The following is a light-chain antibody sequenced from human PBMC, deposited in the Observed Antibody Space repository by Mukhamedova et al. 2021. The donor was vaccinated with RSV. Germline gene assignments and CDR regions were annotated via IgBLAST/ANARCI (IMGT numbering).Light chain of an antibody. J-gene: IGLJ1*01. Sequence: PKVIIFDVSYRPFGISNRFSGSKSGTTASLTISDLQPEDEAAYYCSTYTGSNTYVFGSGTTVTVL. CDR3: STYTGSNTYV. V-gene: IGLV2-14*03. CDR2: DVS.